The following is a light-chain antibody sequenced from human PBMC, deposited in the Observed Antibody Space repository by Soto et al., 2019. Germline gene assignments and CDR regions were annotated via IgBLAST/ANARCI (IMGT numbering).Light chain of an antibody. J-gene: IGLJ2*01. V-gene: IGLV1-51*02. Sequence: QSVLTLPPSVSAAPGQKVTISCSGSSSNIGNNYVSWYQQLPGTAPKLLIYENTQRPSGIPDRFSASKFGTSATLGITGLQTGDEADYYCASWDYSLSAVIFGGGTKLTVL. CDR3: ASWDYSLSAVI. CDR1: SSNIGNNY. CDR2: ENT.